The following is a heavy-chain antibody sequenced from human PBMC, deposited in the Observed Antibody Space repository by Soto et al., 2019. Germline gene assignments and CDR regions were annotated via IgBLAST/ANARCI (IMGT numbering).Heavy chain of an antibody. D-gene: IGHD6-13*01. CDR2: TYYRSQWFN. CDR3: ARLIGTSWFVG. V-gene: IGHV6-1*01. J-gene: IGHJ4*02. CDR1: GESVSGNIVT. Sequence: QVQLLQSGPGLVTPSQTLSLTCAISGESVSGNIVTWDWIRQSPSRGLEWLGRTYYRSQWFNDYAVSVKSRMTINADTSKNQFSLQLNYVTPEDTAVYYCARLIGTSWFVGWGQGTPVTVSS.